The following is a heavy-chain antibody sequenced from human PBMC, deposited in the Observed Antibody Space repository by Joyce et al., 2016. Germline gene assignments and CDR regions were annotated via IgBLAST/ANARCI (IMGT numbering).Heavy chain of an antibody. Sequence: QVQLQESGPGLVKSSQTLSLTCTVSGASISGGYSWTWIRQNPGKGLGWIGYIYDSGSSYYNPSLQGRVTLSVDTSNNNFSLRLSSVTAADTAVYFCARGSGYYRWYFDFWGQGTRVAVSS. V-gene: IGHV4-31*03. D-gene: IGHD3-3*01. J-gene: IGHJ4*02. CDR3: ARGSGYYRWYFDF. CDR2: IYDSGSS. CDR1: GASISGGYS.